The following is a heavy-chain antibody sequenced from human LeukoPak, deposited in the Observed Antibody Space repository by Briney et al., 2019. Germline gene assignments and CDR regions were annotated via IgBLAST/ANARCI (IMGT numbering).Heavy chain of an antibody. CDR2: IKQDGSEK. CDR3: ARDLGIAAAGTGWDNWFDP. CDR1: GFTFSSYW. J-gene: IGHJ5*02. D-gene: IGHD6-13*01. Sequence: GGSLRLSCVASGFTFSSYWMSWVRQAPGKGLEWVANIKQDGSEKYYVDSVKGRFTISRDNAKNSLYLQMNSLRAEDTAVYYCARDLGIAAAGTGWDNWFDPWGQGTLVTVSS. V-gene: IGHV3-7*01.